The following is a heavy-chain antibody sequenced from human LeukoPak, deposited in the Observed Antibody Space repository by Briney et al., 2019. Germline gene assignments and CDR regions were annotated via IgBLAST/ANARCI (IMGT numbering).Heavy chain of an antibody. V-gene: IGHV4-30-4*01. Sequence: SETLSLTCSVSGGSISSGDYYWSWIRQPPGKGLEWIGYIYYSGSTYYNPSLKSRVTISVDTSKNQFSLKLSSVTAADTAVYYCASITWIQLWFRIDYWGQGTLVTVSS. CDR3: ASITWIQLWFRIDY. D-gene: IGHD5-18*01. CDR1: GGSISSGDYY. J-gene: IGHJ4*02. CDR2: IYYSGST.